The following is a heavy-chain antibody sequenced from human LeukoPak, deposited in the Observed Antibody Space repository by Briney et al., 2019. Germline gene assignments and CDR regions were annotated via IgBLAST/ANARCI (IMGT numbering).Heavy chain of an antibody. J-gene: IGHJ4*02. CDR1: GYSFTNYW. CDR2: IYPGDSDA. D-gene: IGHD1-26*01. Sequence: KFGESLKISCKGSGYSFTNYWIGWVRQMPGKGLKWMGIIYPGDSDARYSPSFQGPVTISADKSISTAYLQWSSLKASDTAMYYCARRRDLYSGSYYPFDYWGQGTLVTVSS. V-gene: IGHV5-51*01. CDR3: ARRRDLYSGSYYPFDY.